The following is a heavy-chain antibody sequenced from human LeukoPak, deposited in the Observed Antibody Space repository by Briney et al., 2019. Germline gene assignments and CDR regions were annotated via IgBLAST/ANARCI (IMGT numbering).Heavy chain of an antibody. CDR2: IIPIFGTA. V-gene: IGHV1-69*05. CDR3: ASGRFLEWSMLAGYYYYMDV. CDR1: GGTFSSYA. D-gene: IGHD3-3*01. Sequence: SVKVSCKASGGTFSSYAISWVRQAPGQGLEWMGRIIPIFGTANYAQKSQGRVTITTDESTSTAYMELSSLRSEDTAVYYCASGRFLEWSMLAGYYYYMDVWGKGTTVTVSS. J-gene: IGHJ6*03.